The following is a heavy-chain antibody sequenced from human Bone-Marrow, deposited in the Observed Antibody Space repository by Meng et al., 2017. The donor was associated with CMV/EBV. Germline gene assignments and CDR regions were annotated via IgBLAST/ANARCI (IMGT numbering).Heavy chain of an antibody. CDR2: IWYDGSNK. D-gene: IGHD2-2*01. CDR3: VKGGSTTSYYYGMDV. Sequence: SLRLSCAASGFTFSSYAMHWVRQAPGKGLEWVAVIWYDGSNKYYADSVKGRFTISRDNSRNTLYLQMNSLRVEDTAVYYCVKGGSTTSYYYGMDVWGQGTSVTVSS. CDR1: GFTFSSYA. J-gene: IGHJ6*02. V-gene: IGHV3-33*06.